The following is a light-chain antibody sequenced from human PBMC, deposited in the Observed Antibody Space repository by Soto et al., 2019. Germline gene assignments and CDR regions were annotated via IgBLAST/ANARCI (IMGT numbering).Light chain of an antibody. CDR1: QSISSY. CDR3: QRSSSAPRT. V-gene: IGKV1-39*01. J-gene: IGKJ1*01. Sequence: ESPSSLSASVGDRVTITCRASQSISSYLNWYQQKPGKAPKLLIYAASSLQSGVPSRFSGSGSGTDFTLTVSSLQPEDFALSYCQRSSSAPRTFGQGTKVDIK. CDR2: AAS.